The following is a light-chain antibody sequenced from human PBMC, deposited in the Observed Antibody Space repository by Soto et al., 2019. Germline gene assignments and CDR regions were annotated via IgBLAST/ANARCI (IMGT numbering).Light chain of an antibody. CDR1: QSVSSSY. Sequence: EIVLTQSPGTLSLSPGERATLSCRASQSVSSSYLAWYQQKPGQAPRLLIYGASSRATGIPDRFSGSGSGTDFTLTISRLEPEDCVVYYCQQYGSLWFTFGPGTKVDIK. CDR3: QQYGSLWFT. V-gene: IGKV3-20*01. J-gene: IGKJ3*01. CDR2: GAS.